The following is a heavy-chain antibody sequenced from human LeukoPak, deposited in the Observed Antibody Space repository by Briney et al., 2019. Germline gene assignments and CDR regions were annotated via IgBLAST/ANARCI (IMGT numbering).Heavy chain of an antibody. CDR2: INHSGST. D-gene: IGHD4-11*01. V-gene: IGHV4-34*01. Sequence: PSETLSLTCAVYGGSFSGYYWSWIRQPPGKGLEWIGEINHSGSTNYNPSLKSRVTISVDTSKNQFSLKLSSVTAADTAVYYCARLDYRNFYYAMDVWGQGTTVTVSS. CDR1: GGSFSGYY. CDR3: ARLDYRNFYYAMDV. J-gene: IGHJ6*02.